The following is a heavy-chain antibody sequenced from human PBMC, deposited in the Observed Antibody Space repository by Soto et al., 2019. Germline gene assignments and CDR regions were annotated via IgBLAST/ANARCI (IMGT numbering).Heavy chain of an antibody. J-gene: IGHJ6*02. CDR3: ARAKVGGILSGMDV. Sequence: QVQLVQSGAEVKKPGSSVKVSCKASGGTFSSYAISWVRQAPGQGLEWMGGISPIFGTANYAQKFQGRVTITADDSTSTAYMELSSMRSEDTVVYYCARAKVGGILSGMDVWGQGTTVTVSS. V-gene: IGHV1-69*12. CDR2: ISPIFGTA. D-gene: IGHD1-26*01. CDR1: GGTFSSYA.